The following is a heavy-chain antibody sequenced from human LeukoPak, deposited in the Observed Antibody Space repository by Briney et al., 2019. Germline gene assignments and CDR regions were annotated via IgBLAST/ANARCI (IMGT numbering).Heavy chain of an antibody. CDR2: IYIGGST. J-gene: IGHJ6*03. Sequence: GGSLRLSCAASGFTVSSNYMSWVRQAPGKGLEWVSVIYIGGSTYYADSVQGRFTISRDNSKNTLYLQINSLRAEDTAVYYCATKKNRVAVAGTESYYYYYMDVWGKGTTVTVSS. CDR1: GFTVSSNY. CDR3: ATKKNRVAVAGTESYYYYYMDV. D-gene: IGHD6-19*01. V-gene: IGHV3-53*01.